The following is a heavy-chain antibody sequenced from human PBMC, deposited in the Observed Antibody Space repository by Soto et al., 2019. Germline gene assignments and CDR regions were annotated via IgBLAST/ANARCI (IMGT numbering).Heavy chain of an antibody. D-gene: IGHD3-10*01. V-gene: IGHV3-30-3*01. J-gene: IGHJ3*02. CDR1: GFTFSSYA. Sequence: QVQLVESGGGVVQPGRSLRLSCAASGFTFSSYAMHWVRQAPGKGLEWVAVISYDGSNKYYADSVKGRFTISRDNSKNTLYLQMNSLRAEDTAVYYCARDQAGSPGHDAFDIWGQGTMVTVSS. CDR2: ISYDGSNK. CDR3: ARDQAGSPGHDAFDI.